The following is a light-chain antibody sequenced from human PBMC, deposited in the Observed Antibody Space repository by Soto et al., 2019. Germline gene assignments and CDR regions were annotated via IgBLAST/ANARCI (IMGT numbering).Light chain of an antibody. Sequence: DIVMTQSPDSLAVSLGEWATINCKSSQSLLSSSTNKNHLAWYQQKPGQAPRLLIFGASARPTGIPARISGSGSVTEFTLTISSLRSEDFAVYFCQQYYNWPRTFGQGTKVDIK. J-gene: IGKJ1*01. CDR1: QSLLSSSTNKNH. V-gene: IGKV4-1*01. CDR3: QQYYNWPRT. CDR2: GAS.